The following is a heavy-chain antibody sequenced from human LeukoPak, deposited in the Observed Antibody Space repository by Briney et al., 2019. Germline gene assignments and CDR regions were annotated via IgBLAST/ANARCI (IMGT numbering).Heavy chain of an antibody. CDR1: GFTFDNYI. D-gene: IGHD3-22*01. V-gene: IGHV3-30-3*01. CDR3: ARGHLYYDKSGYCFGY. Sequence: GGSLRLSCAASGFTFDNYIMHWVRQAPGKGLEWVAVISFDGSEKFYADSVKGRFTISRDNSKNTLYLQMNSLRAEDTAVFYCARGHLYYDKSGYCFGYWGQGTLVTVSS. J-gene: IGHJ4*02. CDR2: ISFDGSEK.